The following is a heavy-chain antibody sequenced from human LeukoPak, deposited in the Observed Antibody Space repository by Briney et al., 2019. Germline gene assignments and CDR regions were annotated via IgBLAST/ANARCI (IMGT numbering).Heavy chain of an antibody. CDR1: GFTFSSYA. D-gene: IGHD3-16*01. V-gene: IGHV3-23*01. CDR3: AKDREGTMAYDYFDC. Sequence: GGSLRLSCAASGFTFSSYAMSWDRQTPEKGLEWVSTISGSGGSTNYADSVKGRFTISRDNSKNTLNLQMNSLRVEDTAEYYCAKDREGTMAYDYFDCWGQGTLVTVSS. J-gene: IGHJ4*02. CDR2: ISGSGGST.